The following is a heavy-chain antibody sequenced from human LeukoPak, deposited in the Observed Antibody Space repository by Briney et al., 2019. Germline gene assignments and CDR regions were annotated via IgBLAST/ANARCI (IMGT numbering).Heavy chain of an antibody. CDR3: ASEGLAVAGNFLN. CDR2: IYYSGST. CDR1: GGSISSGDYY. D-gene: IGHD6-19*01. V-gene: IGHV4-30-4*01. J-gene: IGHJ4*02. Sequence: PSETLSLTCTVSGGSISSGDYYWSWIRQPPGKGLEWIGYIYYSGSTYYNPSLKSRVTISVDTSKNQFSLNLRSVTAADTAVYYCASEGLAVAGNFLNWGQGALVTVSS.